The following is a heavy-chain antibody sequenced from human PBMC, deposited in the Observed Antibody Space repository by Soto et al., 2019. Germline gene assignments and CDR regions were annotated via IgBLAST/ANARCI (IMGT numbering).Heavy chain of an antibody. Sequence: GGSLRLSCTPFGFNFDAYAMSWVRQAPGKGLEWVSAVTATAESAYYTDSVRGRFIITRDNSDNMLYLQMSSLRVEDTAIYFCARGRYYDSPQDLWGRGTQVTSPQ. CDR2: VTATAESA. CDR3: ARGRYYDSPQDL. D-gene: IGHD3-10*01. J-gene: IGHJ5*02. CDR1: GFNFDAYA. V-gene: IGHV3-23*01.